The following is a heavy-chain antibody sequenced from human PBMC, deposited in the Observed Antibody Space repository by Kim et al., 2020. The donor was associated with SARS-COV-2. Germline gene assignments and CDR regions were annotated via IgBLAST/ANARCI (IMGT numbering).Heavy chain of an antibody. CDR2: IKSKTDGGTT. V-gene: IGHV3-15*01. Sequence: GGSLRLSCAASGFTFSNASMSWVRQAPGKGLEWVGRIKSKTDGGTTDYAAPVKGRFTISRDDSKNTLYLQMNSLKTEDTAIYYCTTVGGLRYCIGSRCYPFDYWGQGTLVTVSS. CDR1: GFTFSNAS. D-gene: IGHD2-15*01. J-gene: IGHJ4*02. CDR3: TTVGGLRYCIGSRCYPFDY.